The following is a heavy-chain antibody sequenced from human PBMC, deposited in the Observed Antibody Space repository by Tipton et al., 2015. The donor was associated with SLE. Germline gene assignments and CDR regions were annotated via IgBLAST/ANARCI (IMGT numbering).Heavy chain of an antibody. CDR2: INHSGST. Sequence: TLSLTCAVYGGSFSGYYWSWIRQPPGKGLEWIGEINHSGSTNYNPSLKSRVTISVDTSKNQFSLKLSSATAADTAVYYCARGISPRVFDSWGQGTMVTVAS. J-gene: IGHJ3*02. V-gene: IGHV4-34*01. CDR3: ARGISPRVFDS. CDR1: GGSFSGYY.